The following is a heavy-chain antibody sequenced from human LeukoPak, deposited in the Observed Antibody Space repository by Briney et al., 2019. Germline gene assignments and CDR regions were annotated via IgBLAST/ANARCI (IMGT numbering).Heavy chain of an antibody. CDR2: ISGSGGST. Sequence: GGSLRLSCAASGFTFSSYAMSWVRQAPGKGLEWVSAISGSGGSTYYADSVKGRFTISRDNSKNTLYLQMNSLRAEDTAVYYCAKATGLIHYYDSSGYRLNDAFDIWGQGTMVTVSS. CDR3: AKATGLIHYYDSSGYRLNDAFDI. J-gene: IGHJ3*02. V-gene: IGHV3-23*01. D-gene: IGHD3-22*01. CDR1: GFTFSSYA.